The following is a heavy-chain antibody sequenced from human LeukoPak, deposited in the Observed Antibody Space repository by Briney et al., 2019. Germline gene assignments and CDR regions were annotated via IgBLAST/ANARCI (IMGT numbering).Heavy chain of an antibody. CDR3: AADPYYAEGWYFDL. V-gene: IGHV1-2*02. CDR1: GNIFSGYY. CDR2: INPNIGVT. D-gene: IGHD2/OR15-2a*01. J-gene: IGHJ2*01. Sequence: GASVKVSCKASGNIFSGYYMHWVRRAPGQGFEWMGWINPNIGVTKYAEKFQGRVTLTRDPSTSTGYMELRNLRSDDTAVYYCAADPYYAEGWYFDLWGRGTLVTVSS.